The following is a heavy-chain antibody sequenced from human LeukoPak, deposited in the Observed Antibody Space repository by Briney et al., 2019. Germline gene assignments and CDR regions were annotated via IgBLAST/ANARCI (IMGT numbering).Heavy chain of an antibody. J-gene: IGHJ4*02. CDR3: AKGNQGYCSSTSCLFDY. Sequence: GGSLRLSCAASGFTFDDYAMHWVRQAPGKGLGWVSGISWNSGSLGYADSVKGRFTISRDNAKNSLYLQMNSLRAEDTALYYCAKGNQGYCSSTSCLFDYWGQGTLVTVSS. CDR1: GFTFDDYA. V-gene: IGHV3-9*01. CDR2: ISWNSGSL. D-gene: IGHD2-2*01.